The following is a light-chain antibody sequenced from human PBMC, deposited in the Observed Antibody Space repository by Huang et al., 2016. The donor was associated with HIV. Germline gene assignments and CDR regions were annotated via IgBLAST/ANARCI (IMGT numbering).Light chain of an antibody. Sequence: IVITQSPLSLPVTPGEPASISCRSSQSLLHSHGYNYLDWYVQKPGQAPQLLISLSSNRAYGVPDRFSASGSVTDFTLKISRVQAEDVGVYFCMQALQTPRTFGQGTRLEIK. V-gene: IGKV2-28*01. CDR2: LSS. J-gene: IGKJ5*01. CDR3: MQALQTPRT. CDR1: QSLLHSHGYNY.